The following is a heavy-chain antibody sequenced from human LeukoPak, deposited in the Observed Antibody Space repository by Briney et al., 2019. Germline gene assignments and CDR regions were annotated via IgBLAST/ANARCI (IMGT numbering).Heavy chain of an antibody. V-gene: IGHV3-23*01. CDR1: GFTFSSHA. Sequence: GGSLRLSCAASGFTFSSHAMSWVRQAPGKGLEWVSGISSNGGSTDYADSVKGRFTISRDNSKNTLYLQMNSLRAEDAAVYYCATRGYSTGWYQYYFDYWGQGTLVTVSS. CDR2: ISSNGGST. J-gene: IGHJ4*02. CDR3: ATRGYSTGWYQYYFDY. D-gene: IGHD6-19*01.